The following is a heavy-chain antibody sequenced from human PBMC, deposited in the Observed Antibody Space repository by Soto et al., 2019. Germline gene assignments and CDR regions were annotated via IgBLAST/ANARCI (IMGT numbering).Heavy chain of an antibody. Sequence: SEPLSLTYTVSGGSISRGGYYWSWIRQHPGKGLEWIGYIYYSGSTYYNPSLKSRVTISVDTSKNQFSLKLSSVTAADTAVYYCARDYSSSSVPYGMDVWGQGTTVTVSS. CDR2: IYYSGST. V-gene: IGHV4-31*03. CDR3: ARDYSSSSVPYGMDV. D-gene: IGHD6-6*01. J-gene: IGHJ6*02. CDR1: GGSISRGGYY.